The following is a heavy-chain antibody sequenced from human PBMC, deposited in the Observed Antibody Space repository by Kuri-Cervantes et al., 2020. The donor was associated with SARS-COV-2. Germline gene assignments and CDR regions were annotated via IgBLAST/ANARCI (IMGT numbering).Heavy chain of an antibody. CDR3: AKVHSGDNAYFDY. CDR1: GFTFSSYA. V-gene: IGHV3-23*01. CDR2: ISGSGGST. J-gene: IGHJ4*02. D-gene: IGHD4/OR15-4a*01. Sequence: GESLKISCAASGFTFSSYAMRWVRQAPGKGLEWVSPISGSGGSTYYADSVKGRFTISRDNSKNTLYLQMSSLRAEDTAVYSCAKVHSGDNAYFDYWGQGTLVTVSS.